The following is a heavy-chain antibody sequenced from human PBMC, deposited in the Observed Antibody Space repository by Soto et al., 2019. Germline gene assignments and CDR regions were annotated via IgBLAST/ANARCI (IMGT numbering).Heavy chain of an antibody. CDR3: ASGLMDV. V-gene: IGHV3-21*01. J-gene: IGHJ6*03. D-gene: IGHD4-17*01. CDR2: ISSMSNYI. CDR1: GLAFSNHS. Sequence: GGSLRLSCAASGLAFSNHSINWARQAPGKGLEWVSSISSMSNYIYYTDSVKGRFTTSRDNAKNSVYLQMSSLIAEDTAVYFCASGLMDVWGKGTAVTVS.